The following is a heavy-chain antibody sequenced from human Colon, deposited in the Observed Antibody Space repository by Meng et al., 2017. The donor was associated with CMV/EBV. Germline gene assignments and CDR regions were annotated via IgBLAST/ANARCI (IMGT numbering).Heavy chain of an antibody. J-gene: IGHJ4*02. V-gene: IGHV1-18*01. CDR1: GYTCTSSA. CDR3: ARTRITITGGVTPFDY. Sequence: SGYTCTSSAGTWVRQAPGQGLVWMGWISTFDDQTNYTQKFQGRVTMTADRSTDTSYLELRSLRSDDTAMYYCARTRITITGGVTPFDYWGQGSLVTVSS. D-gene: IGHD3-10*01. CDR2: ISTFDDQT.